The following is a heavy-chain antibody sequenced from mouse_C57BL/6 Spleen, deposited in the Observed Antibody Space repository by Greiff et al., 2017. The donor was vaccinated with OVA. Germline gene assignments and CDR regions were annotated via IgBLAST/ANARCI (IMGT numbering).Heavy chain of an antibody. Sequence: EVQLQESGAELVRPGASVKLSCTASGFNIKDDYMHWVKQRPEQGLEWIGWIDPENGDTEYASKFQGMATITADTSSNTAYLQLSSLTSEDTAVYYCTRVTTVVAPFDYWGQGTTLTVSS. J-gene: IGHJ2*01. CDR2: IDPENGDT. V-gene: IGHV14-4*01. D-gene: IGHD1-1*01. CDR3: TRVTTVVAPFDY. CDR1: GFNIKDDY.